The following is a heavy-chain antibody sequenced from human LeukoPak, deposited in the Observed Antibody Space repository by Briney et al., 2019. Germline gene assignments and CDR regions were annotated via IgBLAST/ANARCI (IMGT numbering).Heavy chain of an antibody. J-gene: IGHJ6*03. V-gene: IGHV1-69*05. CDR1: GGTFSSYA. D-gene: IGHD2-2*01. CDR2: IIPLFGTA. CDR3: ANALVVPAAPYYYYYMDV. Sequence: ASVKVSCKASGGTFSSYAISWVRQAPGQGLEWVGGIIPLFGTAKYAQMLQGRVTITTDESTTTAYMELSRLRAEDTAVYYCANALVVPAAPYYYYYMDVWGKGTTVTVSS.